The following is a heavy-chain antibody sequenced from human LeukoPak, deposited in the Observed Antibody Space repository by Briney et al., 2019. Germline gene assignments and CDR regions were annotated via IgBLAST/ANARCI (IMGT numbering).Heavy chain of an antibody. CDR3: ARGVYIAAAQYGY. CDR1: GGSISSYY. D-gene: IGHD6-13*01. CDR2: IYYSGTT. J-gene: IGHJ4*02. V-gene: IGHV4-59*01. Sequence: SETLSLTCTVSGGSISSYYWSWIRQPPGKGLEWSGYIYYSGTTNYNPSLKSRVTISVDTSKNQFSLKLSSGTAADTAVYYCARGVYIAAAQYGYWGQGTLVTVSS.